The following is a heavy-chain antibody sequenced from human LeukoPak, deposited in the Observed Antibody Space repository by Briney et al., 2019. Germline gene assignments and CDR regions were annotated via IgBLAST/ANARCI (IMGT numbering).Heavy chain of an antibody. V-gene: IGHV3-15*01. CDR1: GFTFTNAW. CDR2: IKSKADGGIS. Sequence: GGSLRLSCAASGFTFTNAWMTWVRQAPGKGLEWVGRIKSKADGGISDYAKPVKGRFTFSRDDSKSTLYLLMNSLKAEDTGVYYCTTTYHYDSSPGSFDYWGQGTLVTVSS. CDR3: TTTYHYDSSPGSFDY. D-gene: IGHD3-22*01. J-gene: IGHJ4*02.